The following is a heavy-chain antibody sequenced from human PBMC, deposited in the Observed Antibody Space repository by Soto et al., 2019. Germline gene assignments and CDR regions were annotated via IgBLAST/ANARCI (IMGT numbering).Heavy chain of an antibody. Sequence: GGSLRLSCAASGFTFSSYAMSWVRQAPGKGLEWVSAISGSGGSTYYADSVKGRFTISRDNSKNTLYLQMNSLRAEDTAVYYCAKDGXSSGSYYYYYGMDVWGQGTTVTVSS. CDR3: AKDGXSSGSYYYYYGMDV. J-gene: IGHJ6*02. CDR2: ISGSGGST. V-gene: IGHV3-23*01. CDR1: GFTFSSYA. D-gene: IGHD6-6*01.